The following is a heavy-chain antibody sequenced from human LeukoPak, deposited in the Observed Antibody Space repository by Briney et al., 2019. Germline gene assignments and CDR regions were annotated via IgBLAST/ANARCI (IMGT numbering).Heavy chain of an antibody. J-gene: IGHJ4*02. Sequence: SSETLSLTCTVSGGSISSSSYYWGWIRQPPGKGLEWIGSIYYSGSTYYNPSLKGRVTISVDTSKNQFSLKLSSVTAADTAVYYCALYDFWSGYQCFDYWGQGTLVTVSS. D-gene: IGHD3-3*01. V-gene: IGHV4-39*07. CDR3: ALYDFWSGYQCFDY. CDR1: GGSISSSSYY. CDR2: IYYSGST.